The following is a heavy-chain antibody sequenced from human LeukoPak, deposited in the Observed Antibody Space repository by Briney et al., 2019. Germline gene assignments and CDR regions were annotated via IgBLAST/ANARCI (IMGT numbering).Heavy chain of an antibody. CDR3: AGDYGSRSYRFEG. Sequence: SETLSLTCTVSGFSISSYSWSWFRQPPGRGLEWIGYVFYSGNTIYNPSLKSRVTISIDTFSNQFTLKLNSVTAADTVIYYCAGDYGSRSYRFEGWGQGTLVTVSS. V-gene: IGHV4-59*12. CDR2: VFYSGNT. D-gene: IGHD3-10*01. CDR1: GFSISSYS. J-gene: IGHJ4*02.